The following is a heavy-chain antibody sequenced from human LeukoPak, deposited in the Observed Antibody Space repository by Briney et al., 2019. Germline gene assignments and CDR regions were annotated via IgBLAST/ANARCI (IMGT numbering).Heavy chain of an antibody. D-gene: IGHD3-10*01. CDR1: GGSISSSNW. J-gene: IGHJ2*01. CDR2: IYHSGST. Sequence: SETLSLTCAVSGGSISSSNWWSWVRQTPGKGLEWIGEIYHSGSTNYNPSLKSRVTISVDKSKNQFSLKLSSVTAADTAVYYCAIDRQKVRGVRRFPYWYFDLWGRGTLVTVSS. CDR3: AIDRQKVRGVRRFPYWYFDL. V-gene: IGHV4-4*02.